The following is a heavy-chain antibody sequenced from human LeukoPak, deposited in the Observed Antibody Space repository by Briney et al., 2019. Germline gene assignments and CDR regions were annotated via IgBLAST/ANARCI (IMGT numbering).Heavy chain of an antibody. CDR3: AHRHRMPHFDY. J-gene: IGHJ4*02. CDR2: IYWNDDK. CDR1: GFSLTGGGVG. Sequence: SGPTLMKPTQTLTLTCTFSGFSLTGGGVGVGWIRQPPGKALEWLALIYWNDDKRYSPSLKSRLTITKDTSKNQVVLTMTNMDPVDTATYYCAHRHRMPHFDYWGQGTLVTVSS. D-gene: IGHD2-15*01. V-gene: IGHV2-5*01.